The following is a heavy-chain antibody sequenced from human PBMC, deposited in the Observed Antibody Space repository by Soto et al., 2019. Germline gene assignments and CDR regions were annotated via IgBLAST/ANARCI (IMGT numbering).Heavy chain of an antibody. J-gene: IGHJ4*02. V-gene: IGHV4-39*01. CDR3: ARLWSGERPPDY. Sequence: QLQLQESGPGLVKPSETLSLTCTVSGDSIYSSTYYWGWIRQPPGKGLEWIGSIHYSGSTYYNPSLESRVTISVDTSKKQVYLRLRSVTAADTAVYFCARLWSGERPPDYWGQGSLVTVSS. D-gene: IGHD3-10*01. CDR1: GDSIYSSTYY. CDR2: IHYSGST.